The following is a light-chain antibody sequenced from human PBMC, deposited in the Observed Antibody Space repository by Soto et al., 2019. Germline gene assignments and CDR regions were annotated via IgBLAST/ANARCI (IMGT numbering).Light chain of an antibody. J-gene: IGLJ1*01. Sequence: QPVLTQPPSASGSPGQSVTISCTGTNSDVGAYTFVSWYQQRPGKAPELIIYDVTKRPSVVPDRFSGSKSGNTASLTVSGLQVEDEADYYCSSYAGSNILYVFGTGTKLTVL. CDR3: SSYAGSNILYV. CDR2: DVT. V-gene: IGLV2-8*01. CDR1: NSDVGAYTF.